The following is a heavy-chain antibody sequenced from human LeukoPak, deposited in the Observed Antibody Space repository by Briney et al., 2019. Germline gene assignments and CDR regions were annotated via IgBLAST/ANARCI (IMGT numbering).Heavy chain of an antibody. CDR2: IYYSGST. Sequence: PSETLSLTCTVSGGSVSSGSYYWSWIRQPPGKGLEWIGYIYYSGSTNYNPSLKSRVTISVDTSKNQFSLKLSSVTAADTAVYYCARGLDYYDSSGYYYDYWGQGTLVTVSS. J-gene: IGHJ4*02. V-gene: IGHV4-61*01. D-gene: IGHD3-22*01. CDR1: GGSVSSGSYY. CDR3: ARGLDYYDSSGYYYDY.